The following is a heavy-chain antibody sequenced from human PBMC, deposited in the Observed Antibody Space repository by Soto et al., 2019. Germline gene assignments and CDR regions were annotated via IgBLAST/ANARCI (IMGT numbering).Heavy chain of an antibody. CDR3: ARDKDDILINP. Sequence: GGSLRLSCSTSGFTFGDYGMTWFRQAPGKGLEWVSSISSSSSYIYYADSVKGRFTISRDNAKNSLYLQMNSLRAEDTAVYYCARDKDDILINPWGQGTLVTVSS. V-gene: IGHV3-21*01. CDR2: ISSSSSYI. D-gene: IGHD3-9*01. J-gene: IGHJ5*02. CDR1: GFTFGDYG.